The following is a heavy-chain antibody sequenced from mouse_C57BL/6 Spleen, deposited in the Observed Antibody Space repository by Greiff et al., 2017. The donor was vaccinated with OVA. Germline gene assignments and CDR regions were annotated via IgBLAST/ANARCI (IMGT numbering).Heavy chain of an antibody. Sequence: EVMLVESGEGLVKPGGSLKLSCAASGFTFSSYAMSWVRQTPEKRLEWVAYISSGGDYIYYADTVKGRFTISRDNARNTLYLQMSSLKSEDTAMYYCTRDEDYDKYFDVWGTGTTVTVSS. CDR2: ISSGGDYI. CDR3: TRDEDYDKYFDV. CDR1: GFTFSSYA. V-gene: IGHV5-9-1*02. J-gene: IGHJ1*03. D-gene: IGHD2-4*01.